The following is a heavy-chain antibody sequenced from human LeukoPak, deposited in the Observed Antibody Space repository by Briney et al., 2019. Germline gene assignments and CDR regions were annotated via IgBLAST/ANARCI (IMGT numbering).Heavy chain of an antibody. V-gene: IGHV3-7*01. D-gene: IGHD3-3*01. CDR1: GFTFSSYW. CDR2: IKQDGSEK. Sequence: GGSLRLSCAASGFTFSSYWMSWVRQAPGKGLEGVANIKQDGSEKYYVDSVEGGFTISRDNAKNSLYLQMNSLRAEDTAVYYCARGGRFLEAHWFDPWGQGTLVTVSS. J-gene: IGHJ5*02. CDR3: ARGGRFLEAHWFDP.